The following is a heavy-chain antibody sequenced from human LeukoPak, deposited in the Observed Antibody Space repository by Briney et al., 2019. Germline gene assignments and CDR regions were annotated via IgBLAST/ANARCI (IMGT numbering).Heavy chain of an antibody. V-gene: IGHV4-38-2*02. D-gene: IGHD5-24*01. CDR1: GSSISSSYY. Sequence: SETLSLTCTVSGSSISSSYYGAWIRQPPGKGVEWIATISHSGSTYYTPSLKSRVTISADTSQNQHSLRLNSVTVADTAVYYCARVNTVMATFDYWGQGTPVTVSS. J-gene: IGHJ4*02. CDR2: ISHSGST. CDR3: ARVNTVMATFDY.